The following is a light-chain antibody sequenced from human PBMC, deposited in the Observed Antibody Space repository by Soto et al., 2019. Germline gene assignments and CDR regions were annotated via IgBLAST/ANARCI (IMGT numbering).Light chain of an antibody. CDR3: SSYTANTILL. CDR2: EVT. Sequence: QSALTQPASVSASPGQSITISCTGTHSDIGNYNYVSWYQQHPGKAPKVILFEVTRRPSGISSRFSGSKSGNTASLTISGLQPEDEAFYICSSYTANTILLFGGGTQLTVL. J-gene: IGLJ2*01. V-gene: IGLV2-14*01. CDR1: HSDIGNYNY.